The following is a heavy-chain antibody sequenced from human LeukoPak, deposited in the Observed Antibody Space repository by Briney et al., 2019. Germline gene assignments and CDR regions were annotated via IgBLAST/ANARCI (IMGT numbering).Heavy chain of an antibody. Sequence: SVKVSCKASGGTFSSYAISWVRQAPGQGLEWMGRIIPILGIANYAQKFQGRVTITADKSTSTAYMELSSLRSEDTAVYYCAADGSWYARAFDYWGQGTLVTVSS. CDR1: GGTFSSYA. J-gene: IGHJ4*02. CDR2: IIPILGIA. V-gene: IGHV1-69*04. CDR3: AADGSWYARAFDY. D-gene: IGHD6-13*01.